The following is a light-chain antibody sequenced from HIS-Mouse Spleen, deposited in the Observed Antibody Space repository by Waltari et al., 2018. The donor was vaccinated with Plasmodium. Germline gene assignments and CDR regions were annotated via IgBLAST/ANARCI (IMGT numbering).Light chain of an antibody. V-gene: IGLV1-40*01. Sequence: QSVLTQPPSVSGAPGQRVTIPSTGSSPTLGDGYDLHRYQQLQGTDPKLLIYGNSNRPSGVPDRFSGSKSGTSASLAITGLQAEDEADYYCQSYDSSLSAVVFGGGTKLTVL. CDR2: GNS. CDR1: SPTLGDGYD. J-gene: IGLJ2*01. CDR3: QSYDSSLSAVV.